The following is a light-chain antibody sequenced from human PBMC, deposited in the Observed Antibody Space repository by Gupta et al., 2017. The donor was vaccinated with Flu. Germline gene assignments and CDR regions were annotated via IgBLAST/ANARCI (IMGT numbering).Light chain of an antibody. CDR3: QQSYSTPRT. Sequence: DIQMTQSPSSLSASVGDRVTITCRASQSISNYLNWYQQKPGKAPKLLIYSASSLQGGVPSRFSGSGAGTDFTLSISSLQPEDFATYYCQQSYSTPRTFVQGTKVEIK. CDR1: QSISNY. J-gene: IGKJ1*01. CDR2: SAS. V-gene: IGKV1-39*01.